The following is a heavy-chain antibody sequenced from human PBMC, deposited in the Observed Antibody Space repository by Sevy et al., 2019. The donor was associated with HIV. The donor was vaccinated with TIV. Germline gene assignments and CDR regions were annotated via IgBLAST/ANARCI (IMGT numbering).Heavy chain of an antibody. CDR1: GFTFRNYW. V-gene: IGHV3-74*03. J-gene: IGHJ4*01. Sequence: GGSLRLSCAASGFTFRNYWMHWVRQAPGKGMGWVSRVNSDGSSTTYADSVRGRLTLSRDNAKTTLSVQMNSLRAADTAVYYSVADNRWEDYWGQGTVVTVSS. D-gene: IGHD1-26*01. CDR2: VNSDGSST. CDR3: VADNRWEDY.